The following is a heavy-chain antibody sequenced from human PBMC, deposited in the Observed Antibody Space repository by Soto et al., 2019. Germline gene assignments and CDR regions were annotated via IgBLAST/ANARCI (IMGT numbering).Heavy chain of an antibody. D-gene: IGHD3-10*01. CDR3: ARDLLRMVRGVIITGPGY. Sequence: GGTLSLSCAASGFTFSSYSMNWVRKAQGTGLEWVSYISSSSSTIYYADPVKGRFTISRDNAKNSLYLQMNSLRDEDTAVYYCARDLLRMVRGVIITGPGYCGQGTLVTVSS. CDR1: GFTFSSYS. CDR2: ISSSSSTI. V-gene: IGHV3-48*02. J-gene: IGHJ4*02.